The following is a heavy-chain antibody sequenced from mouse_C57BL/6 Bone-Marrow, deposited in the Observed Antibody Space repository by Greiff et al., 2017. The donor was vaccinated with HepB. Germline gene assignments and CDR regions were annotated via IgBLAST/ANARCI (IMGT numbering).Heavy chain of an antibody. CDR3: AIDQGYYGSLYAMDY. J-gene: IGHJ4*01. CDR1: GFSINSDCY. V-gene: IGHV3-3*01. CDR2: TFYSGIT. D-gene: IGHD1-1*01. Sequence: VQLKESGPSLVRPSQTLSLTCTVTGFSINSDCYWIWIRQFPGNKLEYIGYTFYSGITYYNPSLESRTYITRDTSKNQFSLKLSSVTTEDTATYYCAIDQGYYGSLYAMDYWGQGTSVTVSS.